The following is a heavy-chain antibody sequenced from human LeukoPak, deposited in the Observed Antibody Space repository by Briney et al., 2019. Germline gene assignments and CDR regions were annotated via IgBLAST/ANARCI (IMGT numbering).Heavy chain of an antibody. J-gene: IGHJ4*02. D-gene: IGHD3-10*01. CDR2: IT. CDR3: AREAYYGSGSALDY. V-gene: IGHV3-66*01. Sequence: GGSLRLSCAASGFTFSSYEMNWVRQAPGKGLEWVSGITYYADSVKGRFTISRDNSKNTLYLQMDSLRAEDTAVYYCAREAYYGSGSALDYWGQGTLVTVSS. CDR1: GFTFSSYE.